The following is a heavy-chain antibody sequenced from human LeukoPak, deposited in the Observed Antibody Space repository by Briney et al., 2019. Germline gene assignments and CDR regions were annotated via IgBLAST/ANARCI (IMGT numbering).Heavy chain of an antibody. Sequence: GGSLRLSCAASGFTFSNYGMHWVRQAPGKGLEWVGFIRSKAYGGTPEYAASVKGRFTISRDDSNTIASLQINSLKTEDTAVYYCTRSGVGPTKFDYWGQGTLVTVSS. D-gene: IGHD1-26*01. CDR2: IRSKAYGGTP. J-gene: IGHJ4*02. CDR3: TRSGVGPTKFDY. V-gene: IGHV3-49*04. CDR1: GFTFSNYG.